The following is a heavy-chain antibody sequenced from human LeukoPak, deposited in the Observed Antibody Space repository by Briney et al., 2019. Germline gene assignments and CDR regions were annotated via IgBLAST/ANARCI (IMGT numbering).Heavy chain of an antibody. Sequence: SETLSLTCAVYGGSFSGYYWSWIRQPPGKGLEWIGEINHSGSTDYNPSLKSRVTISVDTSKNQFSLKLSSVTAADTAVYYCASGGRTGGDYWGQGTLVTVSS. CDR2: INHSGST. V-gene: IGHV4-34*01. J-gene: IGHJ4*02. CDR3: ASGGRTGGDY. D-gene: IGHD1-14*01. CDR1: GGSFSGYY.